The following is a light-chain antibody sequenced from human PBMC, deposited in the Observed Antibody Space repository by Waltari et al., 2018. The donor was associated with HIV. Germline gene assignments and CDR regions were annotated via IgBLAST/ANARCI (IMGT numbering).Light chain of an antibody. CDR1: NSDVGSYNL. CDR2: EGS. Sequence: QSALTQPASVSGSPGQSLTISCTGTNSDVGSYNLVSWYQQHPGKAPKLMIYEGSKRPSGVSNRCSGSKSGNTASLTISGLQAEDEADYYCCSYAGSNTFVFGTGTKVTVL. CDR3: CSYAGSNTFV. J-gene: IGLJ1*01. V-gene: IGLV2-23*03.